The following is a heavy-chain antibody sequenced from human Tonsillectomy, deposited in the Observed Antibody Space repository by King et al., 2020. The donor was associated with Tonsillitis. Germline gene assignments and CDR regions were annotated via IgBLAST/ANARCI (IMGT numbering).Heavy chain of an antibody. V-gene: IGHV1-18*04. D-gene: IGHD2-15*01. Sequence: QLVQSGAEVKKPGASVKVSCKASGYTFTSYGISWVRQAPGQGLEWMGWISAYNGNTNYAQKLQGRVTMTTDTSTCTAYMELRSLRSDATAVYYCARDRAEVAPTSTNWFDPWGQGTLVTVSS. J-gene: IGHJ5*02. CDR1: GYTFTSYG. CDR3: ARDRAEVAPTSTNWFDP. CDR2: ISAYNGNT.